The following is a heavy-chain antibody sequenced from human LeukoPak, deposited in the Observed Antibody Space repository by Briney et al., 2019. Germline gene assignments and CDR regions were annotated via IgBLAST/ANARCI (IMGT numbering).Heavy chain of an antibody. CDR2: IVPIFGTA. CDR1: GGTFSSYA. Sequence: SVKVSCKASGGTFSSYAISWVRQAPGQGLEWMGGIVPIFGTANYAQKFQGRVTITADESTSTAYMELSSLRSEDTAVYYCARDRGYCSSTSCYSNWFDHWGQGTLVTVSS. D-gene: IGHD2-2*01. V-gene: IGHV1-69*13. J-gene: IGHJ5*02. CDR3: ARDRGYCSSTSCYSNWFDH.